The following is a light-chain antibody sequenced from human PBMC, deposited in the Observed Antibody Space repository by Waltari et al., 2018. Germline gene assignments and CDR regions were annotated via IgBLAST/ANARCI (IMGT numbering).Light chain of an antibody. CDR2: LVS. CDR3: MQARQTPWT. V-gene: IGKV2-28*01. CDR1: QSLLHSSGYTF. Sequence: DIVMTQSPLSLPVSPGEPASISSRSSQSLLHSSGYTFLDCYLQKPGQSPQLLIYLVSNRASGVPDRFSGSGSGTDFTLKISRVEAEDVGVYYCMQARQTPWTFGQGTKVEIK. J-gene: IGKJ1*01.